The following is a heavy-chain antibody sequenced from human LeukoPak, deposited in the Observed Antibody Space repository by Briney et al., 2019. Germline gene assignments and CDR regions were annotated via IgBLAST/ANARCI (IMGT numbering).Heavy chain of an antibody. CDR3: ARVGAGSGWSQGNDAFDI. Sequence: GASVKVSCKASGYTFTGYYMHWLRQAPGQGLEWMGWINPNSGGTNYAQKFQGRVTMTRDTSISTAYMELSRLRSDDTAVYYCARVGAGSGWSQGNDAFDIWGQGTMVTVSS. V-gene: IGHV1-2*02. D-gene: IGHD6-19*01. CDR1: GYTFTGYY. J-gene: IGHJ3*02. CDR2: INPNSGGT.